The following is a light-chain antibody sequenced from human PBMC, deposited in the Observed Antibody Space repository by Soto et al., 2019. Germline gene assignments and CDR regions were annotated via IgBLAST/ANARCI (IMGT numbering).Light chain of an antibody. CDR3: QQYNNSPWM. V-gene: IGKV1-5*03. Sequence: IHMTQSPSTLSASVGYRFTIACRAGQSIHGWLAWYQQKPGKAPKLLIYKTSSLETGVPSRFRGSGSGTEFTLTISSLQADDFATYYCQQYNNSPWMFGQGTKVDIK. CDR1: QSIHGW. CDR2: KTS. J-gene: IGKJ1*01.